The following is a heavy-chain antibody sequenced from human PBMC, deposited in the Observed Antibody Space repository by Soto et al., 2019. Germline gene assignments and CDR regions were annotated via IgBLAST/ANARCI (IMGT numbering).Heavy chain of an antibody. CDR3: ARHSNRYYYYGMDV. Sequence: SETLSLTCTVSGGSISSYYWSWFRQPPGKGLEWIGFIYSTGSTNYNPSLKSRVTISVDTSKNQFSLKLSSVTAADTAMYYCARHSNRYYYYGMDVWGQGTTVTVSS. CDR2: IYSTGST. D-gene: IGHD4-4*01. V-gene: IGHV4-59*01. J-gene: IGHJ6*02. CDR1: GGSISSYY.